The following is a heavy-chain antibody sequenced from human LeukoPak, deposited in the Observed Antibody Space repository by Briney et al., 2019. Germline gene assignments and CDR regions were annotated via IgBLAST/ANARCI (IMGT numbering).Heavy chain of an antibody. J-gene: IGHJ5*02. CDR3: ARDYYVWGSYPT. V-gene: IGHV4-4*02. Sequence: SETLSLTCAVSGGSISSSNWWSWVRQPPGKGLEWIGEIYHSGSTNYNPSLKSRVTISVDKSKNQFSLKLSSVTAADTAVYYCARDYYVWGSYPTWGQGTLVTVPS. CDR1: GGSISSSNW. D-gene: IGHD3-10*01. CDR2: IYHSGST.